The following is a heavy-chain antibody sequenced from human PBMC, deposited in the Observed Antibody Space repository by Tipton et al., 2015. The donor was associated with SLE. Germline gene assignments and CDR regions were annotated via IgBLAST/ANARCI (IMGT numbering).Heavy chain of an antibody. CDR3: ARNEEVATPWYYYGMDV. D-gene: IGHD4-23*01. J-gene: IGHJ6*02. CDR1: GFTFSSYW. CDR2: INSDGSST. V-gene: IGHV3-74*01. Sequence: SLRLSCAASGFTFSSYWMHWVRQAPGKGLVWVSRINSDGSSTSYADSVKGRFTISRDNAKNTLYLQMNSLRAEDTAVYYCARNEEVATPWYYYGMDVWGQGTTVTVSS.